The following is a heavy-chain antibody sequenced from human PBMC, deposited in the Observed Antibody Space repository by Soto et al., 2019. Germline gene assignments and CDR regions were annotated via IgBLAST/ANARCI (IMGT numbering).Heavy chain of an antibody. D-gene: IGHD4-17*01. CDR2: ISYDGSNK. Sequence: WWSLRLSCSASVFTFINYAMHWCRQAPGKGLEWVAVISYDGSNKYYADSVKGRFTISRDNSKNTMYLQMNSLSAEDTAVYHCARDQVKGTMTILWGQGTLVTVSS. J-gene: IGHJ4*02. CDR1: VFTFINYA. V-gene: IGHV3-30-3*01. CDR3: ARDQVKGTMTIL.